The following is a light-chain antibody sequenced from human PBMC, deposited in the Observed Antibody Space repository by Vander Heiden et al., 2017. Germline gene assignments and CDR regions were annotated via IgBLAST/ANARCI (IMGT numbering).Light chain of an antibody. J-gene: IGLJ2*01. V-gene: IGLV4-69*01. Sequence: QLVLPQSPSASASLGASVKRTCTLSSGHSSYAIAWHQRQPETGPRYLMKLHSDGSHSKGDGIPDRFSGSSSGTERYLTISSLQSEDEAEYYCQTWDTGIVVFGGGTKLTVL. CDR3: QTWDTGIVV. CDR1: SGHSSYA. CDR2: LHSDGSH.